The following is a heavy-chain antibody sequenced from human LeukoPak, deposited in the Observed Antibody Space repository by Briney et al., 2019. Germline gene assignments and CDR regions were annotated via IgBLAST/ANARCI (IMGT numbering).Heavy chain of an antibody. D-gene: IGHD1-26*01. CDR1: GYSFTGYW. V-gene: IGHV5-51*01. J-gene: IGHJ3*02. CDR2: IYPGDSDT. Sequence: GESLKISCKGSGYSFTGYWIGWVRQMPGKGLECMGIIYPGDSDTRYSPSFQGQVTISADKSISTAYLQWSSLKASDTAMYYCARQRNWELLDAFDIWGQGTMVTVSS. CDR3: ARQRNWELLDAFDI.